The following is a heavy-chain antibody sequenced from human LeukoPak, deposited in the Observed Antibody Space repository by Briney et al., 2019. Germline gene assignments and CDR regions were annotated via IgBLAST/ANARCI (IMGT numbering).Heavy chain of an antibody. CDR3: ARAGYDFWSGYPYYLDY. J-gene: IGHJ4*02. CDR1: GYTFTGYY. Sequence: PGASVKVSCKASGYTFTGYYMHWVRQAPGQGLEWMGWINPNSGGTNYAQKFQGRVTMTRDTSISTAYMELSRLRSDDTAVYYCARAGYDFWSGYPYYLDYWGQGTLVTVSS. CDR2: INPNSGGT. V-gene: IGHV1-2*02. D-gene: IGHD3-3*01.